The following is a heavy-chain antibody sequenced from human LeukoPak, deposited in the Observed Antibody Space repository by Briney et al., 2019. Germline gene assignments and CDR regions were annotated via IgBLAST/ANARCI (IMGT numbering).Heavy chain of an antibody. CDR1: GDSIRNDYW. CDR2: IYHSGST. D-gene: IGHD6-13*01. Sequence: SETLSLTCVVSGDSIRNDYWWNWVRQPPGKGLEWIGEIYHSGSTNYNPSLKSRVSISVDKSKNQFSLKLTSVTAADTAMYYCARKQHLEPSSYYYYYMDVWGKGTTVTVS. CDR3: ARKQHLEPSSYYYYYMDV. J-gene: IGHJ6*03. V-gene: IGHV4-4*02.